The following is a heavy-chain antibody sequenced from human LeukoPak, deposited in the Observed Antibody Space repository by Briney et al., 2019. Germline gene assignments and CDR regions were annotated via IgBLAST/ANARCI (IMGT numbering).Heavy chain of an antibody. J-gene: IGHJ3*02. V-gene: IGHV3-11*04. CDR1: GFTFSDYY. D-gene: IGHD1-1*01. CDR3: ARRDGNDAFDI. Sequence: GGSLRLSCAASGFTFSDYYTSWIRQAPGKGLEWVSYISSSGSTIYYADSVKGRFTISRDNAKNSLYLQMSSLRAEDTAVYYCARRDGNDAFDIWGQGTMVTVSS. CDR2: ISSSGSTI.